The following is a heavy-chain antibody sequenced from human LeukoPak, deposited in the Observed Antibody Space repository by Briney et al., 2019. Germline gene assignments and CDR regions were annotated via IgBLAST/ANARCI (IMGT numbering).Heavy chain of an antibody. D-gene: IGHD1-26*01. J-gene: IGHJ4*02. V-gene: IGHV3-30*01. CDR1: GFTFSSYA. CDR2: ISYDGSNK. CDR3: ARDPSIRVDSGSYFDY. Sequence: GGSLRLSCAASGFTFSSYAIHWVRQAPGKGLEWVAVISYDGSNKYYADSVKGRFTISRDNSKNTLYLQMNSLRAEDTAVYYCARDPSIRVDSGSYFDYWGQGTLVTVSS.